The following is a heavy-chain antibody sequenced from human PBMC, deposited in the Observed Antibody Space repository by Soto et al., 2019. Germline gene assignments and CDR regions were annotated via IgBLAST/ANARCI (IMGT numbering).Heavy chain of an antibody. J-gene: IGHJ6*01. Sequence: QVQLVQSGAEVKKPGSSVKVSCKASGGTFSSYAISWVRQAPGQGLAWMGGIIPIFGTSNYGQKFQDRVTITADESTSTAYMELNRVRSEDKAVYYCARSPTIQEGSDYYCGMDVWGQGTPVTVFS. CDR1: GGTFSSYA. D-gene: IGHD1-26*01. CDR2: IIPIFGTS. CDR3: ARSPTIQEGSDYYCGMDV. V-gene: IGHV1-69*12.